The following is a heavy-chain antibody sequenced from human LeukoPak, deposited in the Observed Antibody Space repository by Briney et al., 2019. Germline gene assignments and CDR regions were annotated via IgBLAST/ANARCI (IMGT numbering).Heavy chain of an antibody. Sequence: PSQTLSLTCTVSGGSISSGSYYWSWIRQFPGKGLEWNGDIYYSGSTYYNPSLKSRVTISVDTSKNQFSLKLSSVTAADTAVYYCARRQLVPVFDSWGQGTLVTVSS. V-gene: IGHV4-31*03. D-gene: IGHD6-13*01. J-gene: IGHJ4*02. CDR2: IYYSGST. CDR1: GGSISSGSYY. CDR3: ARRQLVPVFDS.